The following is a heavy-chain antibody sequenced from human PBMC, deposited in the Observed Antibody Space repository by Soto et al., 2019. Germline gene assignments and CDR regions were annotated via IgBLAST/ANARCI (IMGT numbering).Heavy chain of an antibody. CDR2: MNPNSGNT. CDR3: ARGEGEYSGYDPYNWFDP. Sequence: ASVKVSCKASGYTFTSYDINWVRQATGQGLEWMGWMNPNSGNTGYAQKSQGRVTMTRNTSISTAYMELSSLRSEDTAVYYCARGEGEYSGYDPYNWFDPWGQGTLVTVSS. CDR1: GYTFTSYD. D-gene: IGHD5-12*01. J-gene: IGHJ5*02. V-gene: IGHV1-8*01.